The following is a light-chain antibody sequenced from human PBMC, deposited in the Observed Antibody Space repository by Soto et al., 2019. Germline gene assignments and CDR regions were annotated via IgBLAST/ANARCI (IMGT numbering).Light chain of an antibody. J-gene: IGKJ4*01. CDR3: QQYNSYPT. V-gene: IGKV1-5*03. Sequence: DIQMTQSPSTLSASVGDRVTITCRASQSFSSWLAWYQQKPGKAPKLLIYKASSLESGVPLRFSGSGSGTEFTLTISSLQPDDFATYYCQQYNSYPTFGGGTKVEIK. CDR1: QSFSSW. CDR2: KAS.